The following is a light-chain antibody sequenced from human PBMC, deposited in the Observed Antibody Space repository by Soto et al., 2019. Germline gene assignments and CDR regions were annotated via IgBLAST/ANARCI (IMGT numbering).Light chain of an antibody. CDR3: QSYDSSLSGYV. CDR1: SSNIGAGYD. Sequence: QSVVRQPPSVSGAPGQRVTISCTGSSSNIGAGYDVHWYQQLPGTAPKLLIYGNSNRPSGVPDRFSGSKSGTSASLAITGLQAEDEADYYCQSYDSSLSGYVFGTGTKVTVL. V-gene: IGLV1-40*01. J-gene: IGLJ1*01. CDR2: GNS.